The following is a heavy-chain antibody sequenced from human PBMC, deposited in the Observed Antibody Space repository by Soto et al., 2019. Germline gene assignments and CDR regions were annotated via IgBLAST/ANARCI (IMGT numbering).Heavy chain of an antibody. V-gene: IGHV3-23*01. CDR1: GITFNNFA. CDR2: ISANSGST. D-gene: IGHD5-12*01. J-gene: IGHJ3*02. Sequence: GGSLRLSCVASGITFNNFAMTWVRLAPGRGLEWVSSISANSGSTYYADSVKGRFTISRDNSKNTLYLQMNSLRAEDTAVYYCAREAMATITWGGDAFDIWGQGTMVTVSS. CDR3: AREAMATITWGGDAFDI.